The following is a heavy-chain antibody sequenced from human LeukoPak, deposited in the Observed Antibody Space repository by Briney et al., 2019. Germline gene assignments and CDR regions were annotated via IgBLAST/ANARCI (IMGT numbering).Heavy chain of an antibody. D-gene: IGHD2-2*01. Sequence: SETLSLTCAVSGYSISSGYYWGWIRQPPGKGLEWIGSIYHSGSTYYNPSLKSRVTISVDTSKNQFSLKLSSVTAADTAVYYCARSDAKTLGYCSSTSCYGLHAFDIWGQGTMVTVSS. CDR2: IYHSGST. CDR3: ARSDAKTLGYCSSTSCYGLHAFDI. CDR1: GYSISSGYY. V-gene: IGHV4-38-2*01. J-gene: IGHJ3*02.